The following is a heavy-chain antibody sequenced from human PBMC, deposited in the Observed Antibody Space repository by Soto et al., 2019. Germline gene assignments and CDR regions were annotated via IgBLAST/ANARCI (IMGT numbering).Heavy chain of an antibody. CDR3: ARAGIAAPRSGEYALDV. CDR1: GYTFTDYY. D-gene: IGHD6-13*01. Sequence: QVQLVQSGAEVKKPGASVKVSCKASGYTFTDYYIHWVRQAPGQGLEWMGWINPKSGGTKNAQKFRGRVTLTWDTYISTVYMDLSRLTADDSAVHYCARAGIAAPRSGEYALDVWGKGTTVTVSS. V-gene: IGHV1-2*02. J-gene: IGHJ6*04. CDR2: INPKSGGT.